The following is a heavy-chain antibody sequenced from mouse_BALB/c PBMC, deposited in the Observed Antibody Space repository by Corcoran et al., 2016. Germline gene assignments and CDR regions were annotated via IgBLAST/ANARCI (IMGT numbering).Heavy chain of an antibody. Sequence: EVQLQQSGAELVKPGPSVKLSCTASGFNIKDTYMHWVKQRPEQGLEWIGRIDPANGNTKYDPKFQGKATLTADTSSNTAYMQLSSLTSEDTAVYYCARWDWYFDVWGAGTTVTVSS. CDR2: IDPANGNT. CDR1: GFNIKDTY. V-gene: IGHV14-3*02. J-gene: IGHJ1*01. CDR3: ARWDWYFDV.